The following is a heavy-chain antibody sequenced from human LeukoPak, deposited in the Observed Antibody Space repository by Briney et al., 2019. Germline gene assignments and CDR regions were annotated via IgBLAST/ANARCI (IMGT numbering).Heavy chain of an antibody. Sequence: GGSLRLSCAASGFTFSSYSMKWVRQAPGKGLEWVSYISSSSSTIYYADSVKGRFTISRDNAKNSLYLQMNSLRAEDTAVYYCARADITIFGEDAFDIWGQGTMVTVSS. D-gene: IGHD3-3*01. CDR1: GFTFSSYS. V-gene: IGHV3-48*04. J-gene: IGHJ3*02. CDR3: ARADITIFGEDAFDI. CDR2: ISSSSSTI.